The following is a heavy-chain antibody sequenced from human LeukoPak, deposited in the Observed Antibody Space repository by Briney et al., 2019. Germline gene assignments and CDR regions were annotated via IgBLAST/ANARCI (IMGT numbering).Heavy chain of an antibody. Sequence: SETLSLTCTVSGGSITSSDYYWSWIRQPPGKGLEWIGYIYYNGNTYYNPSLKSRVTISVDTSKNQFSLKLSSVTAADTAVYYCARGVRTTVTNYPFDYWGQGTLVTVSS. CDR3: ARGVRTTVTNYPFDY. J-gene: IGHJ4*02. V-gene: IGHV4-30-4*08. D-gene: IGHD4-17*01. CDR2: IYYNGNT. CDR1: GGSITSSDYY.